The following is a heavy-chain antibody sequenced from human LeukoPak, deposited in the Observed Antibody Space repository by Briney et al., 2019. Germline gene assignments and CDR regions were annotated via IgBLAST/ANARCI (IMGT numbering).Heavy chain of an antibody. V-gene: IGHV3-48*01. D-gene: IGHD1-26*01. J-gene: IGHJ4*02. CDR2: ISSSSSTI. CDR3: ARGGWELHLDY. CDR1: GFTFSSYS. Sequence: GGSLRLSCAASGFTFSSYSMNWVRQAPGKGLEWVSYISSSSSTIYYADSVKGRFTISRDNAKNSLYLQMNSLRAEDTAVYYCARGGWELHLDYWGQGTLFTVSS.